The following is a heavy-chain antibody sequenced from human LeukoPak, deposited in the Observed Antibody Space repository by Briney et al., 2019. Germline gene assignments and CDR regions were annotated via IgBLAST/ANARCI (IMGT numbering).Heavy chain of an antibody. Sequence: GGSLRLSCAASGFTFSGYAMYWVRQAPGKGLEWVAFIRYDGNKKYYADSVKGRFTISRDNSRNTVYLQMNSLTSEDTAVYYCAKLLLETGGIGEEFDYWGQGTLVTVSS. CDR2: IRYDGNKK. D-gene: IGHD1-26*01. J-gene: IGHJ4*02. CDR3: AKLLLETGGIGEEFDY. CDR1: GFTFSGYA. V-gene: IGHV3-30*02.